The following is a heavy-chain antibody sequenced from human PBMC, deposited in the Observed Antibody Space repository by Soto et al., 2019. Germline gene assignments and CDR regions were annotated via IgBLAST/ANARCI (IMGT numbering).Heavy chain of an antibody. CDR3: ARARRRYSSSSPFDY. CDR2: IIPIFGTA. Sequence: QVQLVQSGAEVKKPGSSVKVSCKASGGTFSSYAISWVRQAPGQGLEWMGGIIPIFGTANYAQKFQGRVTITADESKSTDYMELSSLRSEDTAVYYCARARRRYSSSSPFDYWGQGTLVTVSS. J-gene: IGHJ4*02. V-gene: IGHV1-69*01. CDR1: GGTFSSYA. D-gene: IGHD6-6*01.